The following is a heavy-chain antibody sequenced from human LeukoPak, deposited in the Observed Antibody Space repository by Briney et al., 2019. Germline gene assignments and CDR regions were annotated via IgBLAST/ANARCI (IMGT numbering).Heavy chain of an antibody. D-gene: IGHD6-19*01. CDR3: ARDSSGWLYYFDY. J-gene: IGHJ4*02. V-gene: IGHV3-30*04. CDR2: ISYDGSNK. CDR1: GFTFSSYA. Sequence: GGSLRLSCAASGFTFSSYAMHWVRQAPGKGLEWVAVISYDGSNKYYADSVKGRFTISRDNSKNTLYLQMNSLRAEDTAVYYCARDSSGWLYYFDYWGQGTLVTVSS.